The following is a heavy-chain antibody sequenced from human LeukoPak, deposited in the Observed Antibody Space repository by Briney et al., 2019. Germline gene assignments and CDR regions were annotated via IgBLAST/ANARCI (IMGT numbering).Heavy chain of an antibody. CDR1: GFTFDDYA. CDR3: AKATSIWFGEFIDAFDI. CDR2: ISWNSGSI. J-gene: IGHJ3*02. D-gene: IGHD3-10*01. Sequence: GGSLRLSCAASGFTFDDYAMHWVRQAPGKGLEWASGISWNSGSIGYADSVKGRFTISRDNAKNSLYLQMNSLRAEDMALYYCAKATSIWFGEFIDAFDIWGQGTMVTVSS. V-gene: IGHV3-9*03.